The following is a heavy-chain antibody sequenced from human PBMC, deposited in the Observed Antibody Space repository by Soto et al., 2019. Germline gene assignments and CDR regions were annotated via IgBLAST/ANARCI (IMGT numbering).Heavy chain of an antibody. V-gene: IGHV3-30*19. CDR2: TSYDGNNK. CDR1: GFMFKSYV. CDR3: ARWGTTGGFDL. D-gene: IGHD3-16*01. Sequence: QLQLVESGGGVVQPGTSLRLSCTASGFMFKSYVMHWVRQAPGKGLEWVALTSYDGNNKYYGDSVKGRFTVSRDNSKNTLHLQMDRPRPEDTALYYCARWGTTGGFDLWGQGTLVSVSS. J-gene: IGHJ4*02.